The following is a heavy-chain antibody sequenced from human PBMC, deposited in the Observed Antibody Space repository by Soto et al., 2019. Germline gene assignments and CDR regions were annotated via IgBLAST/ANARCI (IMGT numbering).Heavy chain of an antibody. CDR1: GIDFTYAW. CDR2: IKSKASGGSI. J-gene: IGHJ3*02. CDR3: THIVRIPPNDAFAT. Sequence: EVQLVESGGGLVNPGGSLRLSCEVSGIDFTYAWMTWVRQAPGRGLECIGRIKSKASGGSIDYSAPVKVRFTISRDDSRSMLYLRMNSLISEDTGVYYFTHIVRIPPNDAFATWGRGTVVTASS. V-gene: IGHV3-15*01. D-gene: IGHD2-21*01.